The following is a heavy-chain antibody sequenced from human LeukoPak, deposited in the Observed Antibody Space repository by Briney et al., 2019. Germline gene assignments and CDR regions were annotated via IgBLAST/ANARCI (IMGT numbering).Heavy chain of an antibody. CDR2: IWYDGSNK. D-gene: IGHD3-10*01. J-gene: IGHJ4*02. Sequence: GGSLRLSCAASGFTFSSYGMHWVRQAPGKGLEWVAVIWYDGSNKYHADSVKGRFTISRDNSKNTLYLQMNSLRAEDTAVYYCARDVYYGSGSYFDYWGQGTLVTVSS. CDR3: ARDVYYGSGSYFDY. V-gene: IGHV3-33*01. CDR1: GFTFSSYG.